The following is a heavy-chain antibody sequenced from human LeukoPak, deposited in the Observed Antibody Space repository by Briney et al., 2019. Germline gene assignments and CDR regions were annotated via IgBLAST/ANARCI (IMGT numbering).Heavy chain of an antibody. D-gene: IGHD6-13*01. Sequence: PGESLTLSCAASGFTFTNFWMSWVRQAPGKGLEWVANIMEDGSKTNYVDSVKGRFTISRDNAKTSLYLHMNSLRAEDTALYYCARGEEYSSSLYQCDYWGQGTLVTVSS. CDR1: GFTFTNFW. CDR2: IMEDGSKT. J-gene: IGHJ4*02. V-gene: IGHV3-7*01. CDR3: ARGEEYSSSLYQCDY.